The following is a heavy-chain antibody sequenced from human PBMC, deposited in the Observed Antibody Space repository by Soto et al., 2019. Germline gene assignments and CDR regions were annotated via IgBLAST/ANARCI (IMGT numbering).Heavy chain of an antibody. CDR3: AHSLMITFGGVIVYDDY. V-gene: IGHV2-5*02. J-gene: IGHJ4*02. D-gene: IGHD3-16*02. CDR1: AFSLSTSGVG. CDR2: IYWDDDN. Sequence: QITLKESCPTLVKPTQTLTLTCTCCAFSLSTSGVGGVWMSQATAKTLEWLALIYWDDDNRYSPSLKSSITTTKDTCNNPVVRSMTNMEHVDTATYYCAHSLMITFGGVIVYDDYWVQGTLVTVSS.